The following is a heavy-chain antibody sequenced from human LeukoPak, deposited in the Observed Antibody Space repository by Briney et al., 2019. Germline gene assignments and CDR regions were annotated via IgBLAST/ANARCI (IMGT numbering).Heavy chain of an antibody. D-gene: IGHD5-12*01. CDR2: ISGYNGNT. Sequence: GASVKVSCKTSGYSFINYGISWVRQAPGQGLEWMGWISGYNGNTNFSQKFQGRVTMTRDTSTSTAYMELSSLRSEDTAVYYCARVQATYFDYWGQGTLVTVSS. J-gene: IGHJ4*02. CDR1: GYSFINYG. CDR3: ARVQATYFDY. V-gene: IGHV1-18*01.